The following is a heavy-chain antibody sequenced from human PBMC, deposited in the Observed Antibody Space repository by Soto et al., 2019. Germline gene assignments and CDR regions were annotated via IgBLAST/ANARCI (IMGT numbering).Heavy chain of an antibody. J-gene: IGHJ6*02. CDR2: ISYDGSYK. V-gene: IGHV3-30*03. CDR1: VFTFSING. Sequence: PGGSLRLSCAASVFTFSINGMPWVRQAPGKGLEWVTFISYDGSYKYYADSVKGRFTISRDNSKNTLYLQMNTLRPEDMAVYYCASKHHYNYGVDVWGQGTTVTVSS. CDR3: ASKHHYNYGVDV.